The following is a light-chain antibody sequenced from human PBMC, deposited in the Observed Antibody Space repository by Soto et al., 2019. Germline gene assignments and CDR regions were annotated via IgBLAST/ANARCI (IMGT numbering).Light chain of an antibody. CDR2: EVS. J-gene: IGLJ1*01. Sequence: QSALTQPASVSGSHGQSITVSFTGTSSDVGGYNSVSWYQQHPGKPPKLIIYEVSNRPSGVSDRFSGSKSGNTASLTISGLQAEDEADYYCSSYTSTSSYVFATGTKVTVL. CDR3: SSYTSTSSYV. V-gene: IGLV2-14*03. CDR1: SSDVGGYNS.